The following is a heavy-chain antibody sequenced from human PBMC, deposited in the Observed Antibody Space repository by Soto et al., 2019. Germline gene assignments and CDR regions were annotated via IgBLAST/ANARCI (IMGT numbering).Heavy chain of an antibody. D-gene: IGHD3-16*01. Sequence: QVQLQESGPGLVKPSQTLSLTCTVSGGSIISGGYYWSWIRQHPGRGLEWIGYIYYSGTTYYNPSLKSRVTVSVDSSGSQFSLKLRSVTAADTAVYYCAKALGRDSPLDYWGQGTLVTVST. CDR1: GGSIISGGYY. V-gene: IGHV4-31*03. J-gene: IGHJ4*02. CDR3: AKALGRDSPLDY. CDR2: IYYSGTT.